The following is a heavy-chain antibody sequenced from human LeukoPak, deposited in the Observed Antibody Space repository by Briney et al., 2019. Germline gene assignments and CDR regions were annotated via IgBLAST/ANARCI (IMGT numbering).Heavy chain of an antibody. CDR2: ISGSGGST. V-gene: IGHV3-23*01. CDR1: GFTFSSYA. D-gene: IGHD1-1*01. Sequence: PGGSLRLSCAASGFTFSSYAMSWVRQAPGKGLERVSAISGSGGSTYYADSVKGRFTISRDNSKNTPYLQMNSLRAEDTAVYYCARGIQLTLAAHAFDIWGPGTMVTVSS. J-gene: IGHJ3*02. CDR3: ARGIQLTLAAHAFDI.